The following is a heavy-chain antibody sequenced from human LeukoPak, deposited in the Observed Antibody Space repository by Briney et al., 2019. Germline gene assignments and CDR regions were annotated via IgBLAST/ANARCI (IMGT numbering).Heavy chain of an antibody. CDR3: ARGLRGIVVVPAAKVDHPYYFDY. CDR2: IKKDGSEK. CDR1: GFTFSSYW. D-gene: IGHD2-2*01. Sequence: PGGSLRLSCAASGFTFSSYWMSWVRQAPGKGLEWVANIKKDGSEKYYVDSVKGRFTISRDNAKTSLYLQMNSLRAEDTAVYYCARGLRGIVVVPAAKVDHPYYFDYWGQGTLVTVSS. J-gene: IGHJ4*02. V-gene: IGHV3-7*01.